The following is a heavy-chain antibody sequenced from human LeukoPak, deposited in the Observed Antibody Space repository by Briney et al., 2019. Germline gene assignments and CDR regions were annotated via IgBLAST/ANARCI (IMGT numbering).Heavy chain of an antibody. D-gene: IGHD3-3*01. CDR2: IYHSGST. Sequence: PSETLSLTCAVSGYSISSGYYWGWIRQPPGKGLEWIGSIYHSGSTYYNPSLKSRVTISVDTSKNQFSLKLSSVTAADTAVYYCARQEVRFLEWLSTGSFDYWGQGTLVTVSS. J-gene: IGHJ4*02. CDR3: ARQEVRFLEWLSTGSFDY. V-gene: IGHV4-38-2*01. CDR1: GYSISSGYY.